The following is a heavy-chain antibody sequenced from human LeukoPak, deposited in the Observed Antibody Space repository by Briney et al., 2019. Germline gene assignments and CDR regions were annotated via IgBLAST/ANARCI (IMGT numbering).Heavy chain of an antibody. CDR1: GFTFSSYE. V-gene: IGHV3-48*03. CDR3: ARHSPSRIRGSDFVVSYYYMDV. J-gene: IGHJ6*03. D-gene: IGHD2-15*01. CDR2: ISSSGSTI. Sequence: GGSLRLSCAASGFTFSSYEMNWVRQAPGKGLEWVSYISSSGSTIYYADSVKGRFTISRDNAKNSLYLQMNSLRAEDTAVYYCARHSPSRIRGSDFVVSYYYMDVWGKGTTVTVSS.